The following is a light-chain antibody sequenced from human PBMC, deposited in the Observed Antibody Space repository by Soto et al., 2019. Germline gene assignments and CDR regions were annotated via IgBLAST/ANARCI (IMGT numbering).Light chain of an antibody. CDR3: QQYGSSPPT. CDR1: QSVSTNY. CDR2: GAS. Sequence: EIVLTQSPGTLSLSPGERATLSCRASQSVSTNYLAWHQRKPGQAPRLLIYGASSRATDIPDRFSGSGSGTDFTLTITRLEPEDFAVYYCQQYGSSPPTFGQGTKVEIK. J-gene: IGKJ1*01. V-gene: IGKV3-20*01.